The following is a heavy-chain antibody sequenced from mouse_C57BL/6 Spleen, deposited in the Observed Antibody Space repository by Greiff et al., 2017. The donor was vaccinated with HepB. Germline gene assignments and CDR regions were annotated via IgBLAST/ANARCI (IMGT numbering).Heavy chain of an antibody. Sequence: VQLQESGPGLVQPSQSLSITCTVSGFSLTSYGVHWVRQSPGKGLEWLGVIWRGGSTDYNAAFMSRLSITKDNSKSQVFFKMNSLQADDTAIYYGATSPVVAYYYAMDYWGQGTSVTVSS. J-gene: IGHJ4*01. CDR2: IWRGGST. CDR3: ATSPVVAYYYAMDY. D-gene: IGHD1-1*01. CDR1: GFSLTSYG. V-gene: IGHV2-5*01.